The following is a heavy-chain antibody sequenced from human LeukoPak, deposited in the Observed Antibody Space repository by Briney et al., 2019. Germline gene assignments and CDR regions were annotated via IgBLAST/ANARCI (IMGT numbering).Heavy chain of an antibody. CDR2: MYYSGST. J-gene: IGHJ4*02. Sequence: SETLSLTCTVSGGSISSYYWSWIRQPPGKGLEWIGYMYYSGSTNYNPSLKSRVTISVDTSKNQFSLKLNSVTAADTAVYYCARGSLYYGSGSYQPSPGIDYWGQGTLVAVSS. CDR1: GGSISSYY. V-gene: IGHV4-59*01. CDR3: ARGSLYYGSGSYQPSPGIDY. D-gene: IGHD3-10*01.